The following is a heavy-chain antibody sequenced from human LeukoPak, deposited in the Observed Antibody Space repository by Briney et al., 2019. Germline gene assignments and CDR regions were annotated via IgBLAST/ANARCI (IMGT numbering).Heavy chain of an antibody. D-gene: IGHD3-9*01. Sequence: TPSETLSLTCTVSGYSMSSGYYWGWIRQPPERGLEWIGSMYHTGSTYYNPSLKSRVTISVDTSKNQFYLKLSSVTAADTAVYYCASAYYDILGGHFDYWGQGTLVTVSS. V-gene: IGHV4-38-2*02. CDR3: ASAYYDILGGHFDY. J-gene: IGHJ4*02. CDR2: MYHTGST. CDR1: GYSMSSGYY.